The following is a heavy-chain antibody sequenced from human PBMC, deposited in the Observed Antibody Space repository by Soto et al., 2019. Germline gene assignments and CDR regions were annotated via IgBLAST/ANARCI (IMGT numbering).Heavy chain of an antibody. D-gene: IGHD6-19*01. Sequence: GGSLRLSCAASGFTFSSYGMHWVRQAPGKGLEWVAVIWYDGSNKYYADSVKGRFTISRDNSKNTLYLQMNSLRAEDTAVYYCARGGIDSSGAPYSSLDYWGQGTLVTVSS. CDR3: ARGGIDSSGAPYSSLDY. J-gene: IGHJ4*02. V-gene: IGHV3-33*01. CDR2: IWYDGSNK. CDR1: GFTFSSYG.